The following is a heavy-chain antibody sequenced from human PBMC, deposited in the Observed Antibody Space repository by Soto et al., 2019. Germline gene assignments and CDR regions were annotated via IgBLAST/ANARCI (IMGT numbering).Heavy chain of an antibody. V-gene: IGHV3-74*01. CDR2: INSDGRST. D-gene: IGHD2-2*01. J-gene: IGHJ4*02. CDR3: ARGPHTHCSGTTCSDPRYDF. CDR1: GFTFSNYW. Sequence: GGSLRLSCAASGFTFSNYWMHWVRQGPGKGLVWVSRINSDGRSTSYADSVKGRFTISRDNAKNTVYLQMNSLRAEDTAVYYCARGPHTHCSGTTCSDPRYDFWGQGTLVTVSS.